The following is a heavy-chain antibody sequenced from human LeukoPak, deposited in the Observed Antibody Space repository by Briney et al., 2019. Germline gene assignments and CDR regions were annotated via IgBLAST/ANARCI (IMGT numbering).Heavy chain of an antibody. CDR2: ISGSGGST. Sequence: GGSLRLSCAASGFTFSAYNMNWVRRTPGKGLEWVSAISGSGGSTYYADSVKGRFTISRDNSKNTLYLQMNSLRAEDTAVYYCAKCILTGYYKGYMDVWGKGTTVTISS. CDR1: GFTFSAYN. V-gene: IGHV3-23*01. CDR3: AKCILTGYYKGYMDV. J-gene: IGHJ6*03. D-gene: IGHD3-9*01.